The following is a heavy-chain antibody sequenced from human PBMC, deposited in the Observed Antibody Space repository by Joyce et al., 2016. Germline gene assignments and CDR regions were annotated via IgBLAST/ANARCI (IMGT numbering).Heavy chain of an antibody. Sequence: STWGIHWVRQAPGKGLEWVTVIWYDGSSKYYGDSVKGRFSISRDNSKNTVFLQMNSLRVDDTAIYYCARDYYGSESYSRYFDLWGRGTLVTV. J-gene: IGHJ2*01. CDR3: ARDYYGSESYSRYFDL. V-gene: IGHV3-33*01. CDR1: STWG. CDR2: IWYDGSSK. D-gene: IGHD3-10*01.